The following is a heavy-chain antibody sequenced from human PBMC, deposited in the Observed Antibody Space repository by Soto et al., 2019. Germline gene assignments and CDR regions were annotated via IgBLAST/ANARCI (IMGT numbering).Heavy chain of an antibody. V-gene: IGHV3-21*01. CDR2: ISSSSSYI. CDR1: GFTFSSYS. Sequence: PGGSLRLSCAASGFTFSSYSMNWVRQAPGKGLEWVSSISSSSSYIYYADSVKGRFTISRDNAKNSLYLQMNSLRAEDTAVYYCARDHHDFWSGYSNWFDPWGQGTLVTVSS. D-gene: IGHD3-3*01. J-gene: IGHJ5*02. CDR3: ARDHHDFWSGYSNWFDP.